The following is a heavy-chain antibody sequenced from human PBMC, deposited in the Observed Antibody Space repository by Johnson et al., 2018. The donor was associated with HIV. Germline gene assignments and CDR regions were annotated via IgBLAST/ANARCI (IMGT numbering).Heavy chain of an antibody. J-gene: IGHJ3*02. D-gene: IGHD3-22*01. V-gene: IGHV3-9*01. CDR1: GFTFEDYA. CDR2: ISWNSDTI. Sequence: LVESGGGLVQPGRSLRLSCAASGFTFEDYAMHWVRQAPGKGLEWVSSISWNSDTIDYADSVKGRFAISRDNAKNSLYLQMNSLRPEDTALYYCARVLTFYYDSSGFRNDAFDIWGQGTMVSVSS. CDR3: ARVLTFYYDSSGFRNDAFDI.